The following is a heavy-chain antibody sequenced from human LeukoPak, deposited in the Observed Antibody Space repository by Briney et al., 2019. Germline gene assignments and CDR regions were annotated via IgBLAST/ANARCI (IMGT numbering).Heavy chain of an antibody. V-gene: IGHV3-74*01. D-gene: IGHD3-10*01. CDR2: INSDGSIT. Sequence: PGGSLRLSCAASGFTFSSYWMHWVRQAPGKGLVWVSRINSDGSITSYADSVKGRFTISRDNAKNTLYLQMNSLRAEDTAVYYCERDRGVRGVDYWGQGTLVTVSS. J-gene: IGHJ4*02. CDR1: GFTFSSYW. CDR3: ERDRGVRGVDY.